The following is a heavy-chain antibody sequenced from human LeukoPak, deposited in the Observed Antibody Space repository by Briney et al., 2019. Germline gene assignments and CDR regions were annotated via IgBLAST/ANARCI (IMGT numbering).Heavy chain of an antibody. CDR2: FGPEDGET. CDR3: ATAFEWELPLVDY. CDR1: GYTLTELS. Sequence: ASVNVSCKVSGYTLTELSMHWVRQAPGKGLEWMGGFGPEDGETIYAQKFQGRVTMTEDTSTDTAYMELSSLRSEDTAVYYCATAFEWELPLVDYWGQGTLVTVSS. J-gene: IGHJ4*02. V-gene: IGHV1-24*01. D-gene: IGHD1-26*01.